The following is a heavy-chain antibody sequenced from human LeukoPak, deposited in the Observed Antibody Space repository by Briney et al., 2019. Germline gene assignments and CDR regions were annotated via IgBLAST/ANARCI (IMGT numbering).Heavy chain of an antibody. J-gene: IGHJ6*03. CDR2: IIPIFGTA. D-gene: IGHD5-18*01. CDR1: GGTFSSYA. CDR3: ASSRDTAMVTDDYYYYMDV. V-gene: IGHV1-69*05. Sequence: ASVKVSCKGPGGTFSSYAISCVRQAPGQGLEWMGRIIPIFGTANYAQKFQGRVTITTDESTSTAYMELSSLRSEDTAVYYCASSRDTAMVTDDYYYYMDVWGKGTTVTVSS.